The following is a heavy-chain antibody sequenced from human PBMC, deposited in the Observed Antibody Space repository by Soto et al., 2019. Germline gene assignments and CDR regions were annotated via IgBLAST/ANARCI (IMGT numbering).Heavy chain of an antibody. V-gene: IGHV1-3*01. CDR3: ARGGPSKYNWFDP. D-gene: IGHD3-16*01. J-gene: IGHJ5*02. Sequence: GASVKVSCKASGYTFTSYAMHWVRQAPGQRLEWMGWINAGNGNTKYSQKFQGRVTITRDTSASTAYMELSSLRSEDTAMYYCARGGPSKYNWFDPWGQGTLVTVSS. CDR2: INAGNGNT. CDR1: GYTFTSYA.